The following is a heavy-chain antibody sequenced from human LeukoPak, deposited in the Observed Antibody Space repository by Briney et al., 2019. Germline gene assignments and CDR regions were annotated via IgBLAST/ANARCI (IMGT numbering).Heavy chain of an antibody. CDR1: GFTFSSYA. J-gene: IGHJ4*02. CDR3: TRGTTLTIGASDY. D-gene: IGHD4-17*01. CDR2: ISYDGSNK. Sequence: GGSLRLSCAASGFTFSSYAMHWVRQAPGKGLEWVAVISYDGSNKYYADSVKGRFTLSRDNSKITLDLQMNSLGAEDTAVYYCTRGTTLTIGASDYWGQGTLVTVSS. V-gene: IGHV3-30*04.